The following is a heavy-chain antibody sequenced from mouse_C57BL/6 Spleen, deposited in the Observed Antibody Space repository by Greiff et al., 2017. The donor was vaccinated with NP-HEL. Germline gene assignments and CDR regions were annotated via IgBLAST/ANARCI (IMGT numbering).Heavy chain of an antibody. J-gene: IGHJ4*01. D-gene: IGHD2-4*01. CDR3: ARLHYDNAMDY. V-gene: IGHV1-19*01. CDR1: GYTFTDYY. Sequence: EVKLQESGPVLVKPGASVKMSCKASGYTFTDYYMNWVKQSHGKSLEWIGVINPYNGGTSYNQKFKGKATLTVDKSSSTAYMELNSLTSEDSAVYYCARLHYDNAMDYWGQGPSVTGSS. CDR2: INPYNGGT.